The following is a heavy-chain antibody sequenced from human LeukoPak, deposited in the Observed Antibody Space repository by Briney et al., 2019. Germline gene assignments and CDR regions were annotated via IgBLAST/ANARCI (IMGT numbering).Heavy chain of an antibody. J-gene: IGHJ6*02. D-gene: IGHD3-3*01. CDR1: GYTFTSYG. CDR2: ISAYNGNT. CDR3: ARLGTFESSYDFWSGYLPDYYYGMDV. Sequence: ASVKVSCKASGYTFTSYGISWVRQAPGQGLEWMGWISAYNGNTNYAQKLQGRVTMTTDKSTSTAYMELRSLRSDDTAVYYCARLGTFESSYDFWSGYLPDYYYGMDVWGQGTTVTVSS. V-gene: IGHV1-18*01.